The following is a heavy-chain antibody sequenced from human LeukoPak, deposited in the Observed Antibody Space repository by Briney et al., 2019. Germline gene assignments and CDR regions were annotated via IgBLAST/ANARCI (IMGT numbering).Heavy chain of an antibody. D-gene: IGHD3-16*02. CDR2: ISSSGSTI. CDR3: ARGPISSLAFDY. V-gene: IGHV3-48*03. J-gene: IGHJ4*02. CDR1: GFTFSNYE. Sequence: GGSLRLSCAASGFTFSNYEMNWVRQAPGKGLEWVSYISSSGSTIYYADSVKGRFTISRDNSKNTLYLQMNSLRAEDTAVYYCARGPISSLAFDYWGQGTLVTVSS.